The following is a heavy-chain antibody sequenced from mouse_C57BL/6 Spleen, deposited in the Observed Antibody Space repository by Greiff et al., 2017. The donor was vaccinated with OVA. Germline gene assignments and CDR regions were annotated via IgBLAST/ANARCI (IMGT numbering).Heavy chain of an antibody. CDR1: GYTFTDYY. CDR2: IYPGSGNT. J-gene: IGHJ4*01. V-gene: IGHV1-76*01. Sequence: VQLQQSGAELVRPGASVKLSCKASGYTFTDYYINWVKQRPGQGLEWIARIYPGSGNTYYNEKFKGKATLTAEKSSSTAYMQLSSLTSEDSAVYFCARDLLDYYAMDYWGQGTSVTVSS. CDR3: ARDLLDYYAMDY.